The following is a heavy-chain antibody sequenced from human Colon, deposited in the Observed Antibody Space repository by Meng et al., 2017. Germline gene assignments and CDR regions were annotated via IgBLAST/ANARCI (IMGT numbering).Heavy chain of an antibody. V-gene: IGHV3-30*04. J-gene: IGHJ6*02. CDR2: VSFDASNK. Sequence: GESLKISCAASGFNFNNYAIHWVRQTPGKGLEWVAIVSFDASNKYYTDSVKGRFTISRDNTKNTVYLQMNSLRAEDTAGYYCVGGTEARYYYDAIDVWGQGTTVTVSS. CDR3: VGGTEARYYYDAIDV. D-gene: IGHD3-3*01. CDR1: GFNFNNYA.